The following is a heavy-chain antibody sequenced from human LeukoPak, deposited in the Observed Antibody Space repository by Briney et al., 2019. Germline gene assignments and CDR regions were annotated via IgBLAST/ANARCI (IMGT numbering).Heavy chain of an antibody. J-gene: IGHJ4*02. CDR2: SRNKANRYTT. Sequence: GGSPRTSLSTPGITVREHHKDWVRQAPGKGAEWVGRSRNKANRYTTEYGASVKGRFTVSRDESKNSLYLQMNGLRTEDTAVYFCARGHWSFDAWGKGTLVTVSS. CDR3: ARGHWSFDA. V-gene: IGHV3-72*01. CDR1: GITVREHH. D-gene: IGHD1-1*01.